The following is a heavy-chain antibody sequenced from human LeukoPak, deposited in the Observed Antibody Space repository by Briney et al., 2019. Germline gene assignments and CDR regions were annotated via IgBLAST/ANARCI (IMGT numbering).Heavy chain of an antibody. V-gene: IGHV3-7*01. J-gene: IGHJ3*02. CDR2: IKQDGSEK. CDR1: GFTFSSYW. CDR3: ARFKYFDWSENFDI. D-gene: IGHD3-9*01. Sequence: PGGSLRLSCAASGFTFSSYWMSWVRQAPGKGLEWVANIKQDGSEKYYVDSVKGRFTISRDNAKNSLYLQMNSLRAEDTAVYYCARFKYFDWSENFDIWGQGTMVTVSS.